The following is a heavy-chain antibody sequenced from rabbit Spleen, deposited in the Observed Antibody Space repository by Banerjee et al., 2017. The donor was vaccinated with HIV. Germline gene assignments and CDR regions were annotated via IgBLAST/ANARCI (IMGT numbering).Heavy chain of an antibody. CDR2: VAAGVSLTS. J-gene: IGHJ6*01. V-gene: IGHV1S40*01. Sequence: QSLEESGGDLVKPGASLTLTCTASGFSFTYIDYLCWVRQPPGKGPEWIACVAAGVSLTSYYATWAKGRFTCSKTSSTTVTLQMTSLTVADTATYFCARDTGTSFSTYGMDLWGPGTLVTVS. CDR1: GFSFTYIDY. D-gene: IGHD7-1*01. CDR3: ARDTGTSFSTYGMDL.